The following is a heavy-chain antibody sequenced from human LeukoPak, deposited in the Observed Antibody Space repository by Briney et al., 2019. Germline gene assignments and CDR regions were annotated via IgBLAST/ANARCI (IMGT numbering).Heavy chain of an antibody. CDR3: ARDQEYYYGSGSDSPNWFDP. Sequence: ASVKVSCKASGYTFTSYGISWVRQAPGQGLEWMGWISAYNGNTNYAQKLQGRVTMTTDTSTSTAYMELRSLRSDDTAVYYCARDQEYYYGSGSDSPNWFDPWGQGTLVTVSS. V-gene: IGHV1-18*04. J-gene: IGHJ5*02. D-gene: IGHD3-10*01. CDR1: GYTFTSYG. CDR2: ISAYNGNT.